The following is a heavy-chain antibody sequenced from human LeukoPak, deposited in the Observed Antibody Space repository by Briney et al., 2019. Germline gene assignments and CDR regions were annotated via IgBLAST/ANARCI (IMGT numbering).Heavy chain of an antibody. Sequence: ASVKVSCKASGGTFSSYAISWVRQAPGQGLEWMGWISAYNGNTNYAQKLQGRVTMTTDTSTSTAYMELRSLRSDDTAVYYCARKVDYGSGSRTYYYMDVWGKGTTVTISS. CDR2: ISAYNGNT. CDR1: GGTFSSYA. D-gene: IGHD3-10*01. CDR3: ARKVDYGSGSRTYYYMDV. J-gene: IGHJ6*03. V-gene: IGHV1-18*01.